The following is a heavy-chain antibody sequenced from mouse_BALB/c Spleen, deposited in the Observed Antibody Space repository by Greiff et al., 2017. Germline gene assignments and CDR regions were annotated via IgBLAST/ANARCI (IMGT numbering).Heavy chain of an antibody. V-gene: IGHV5-17*02. D-gene: IGHD1-2*01. J-gene: IGHJ3*01. Sequence: EVKLVESGGGLVQPGGSRKLSCAASGFTFSSFGMHWVRQAPEKGLEWVAYISSGSSTIYYADTVKGRFTISRDNPKNTLFLQMTSLRSEDTAMYYCARRTITGPWFAYWGQGTLVTVSA. CDR3: ARRTITGPWFAY. CDR1: GFTFSSFG. CDR2: ISSGSSTI.